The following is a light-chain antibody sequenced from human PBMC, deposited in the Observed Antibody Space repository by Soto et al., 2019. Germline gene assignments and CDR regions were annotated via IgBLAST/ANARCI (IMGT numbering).Light chain of an antibody. CDR1: QSISSW. Sequence: DIQMTQSPSTLSASVGDRVTITCRASQSISSWLAWYQQKPGKAPKLLIYQASSLETGVPSRFSGSGSGTEFPITISDLQPDDFATYFCQQYNSFTWTFGQGTKVEIK. J-gene: IGKJ1*01. CDR3: QQYNSFTWT. CDR2: QAS. V-gene: IGKV1-5*03.